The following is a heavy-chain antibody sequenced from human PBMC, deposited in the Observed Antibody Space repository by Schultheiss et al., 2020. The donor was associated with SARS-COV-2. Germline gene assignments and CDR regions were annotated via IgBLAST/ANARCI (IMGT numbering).Heavy chain of an antibody. J-gene: IGHJ4*02. D-gene: IGHD1-7*01. Sequence: SETLSLTCTVSGGSISSYYWSWIRQPPGKGLEWIGYIYYSGSTNYNPSLKSRVTMSVDTSKNQFSLKLSSVTAADTAVYYCARDKEDWNYFYFDYWGQGTLVTVSS. CDR1: GGSISSYY. CDR3: ARDKEDWNYFYFDY. V-gene: IGHV4-59*12. CDR2: IYYSGST.